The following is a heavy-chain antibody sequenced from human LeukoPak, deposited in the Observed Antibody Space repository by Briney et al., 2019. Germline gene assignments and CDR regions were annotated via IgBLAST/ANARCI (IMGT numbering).Heavy chain of an antibody. J-gene: IGHJ4*02. CDR2: MYLDGRT. CDR1: GGSISSLNL. Sequence: SGTLSLTCGVSGGSISSLNLWSWLRQPPGKELEWVGEMYLDGRTNFHPSVRGRVTIFIDKPKNQLSLQLTSVTAADTAVYYCAGLEGRYSTDWFYFFDYWGQGALVTVSS. D-gene: IGHD6-19*01. CDR3: AGLEGRYSTDWFYFFDY. V-gene: IGHV4-4*02.